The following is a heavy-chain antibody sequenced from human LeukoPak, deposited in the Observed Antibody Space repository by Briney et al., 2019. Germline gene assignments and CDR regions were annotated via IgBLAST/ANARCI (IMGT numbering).Heavy chain of an antibody. D-gene: IGHD3-22*01. V-gene: IGHV3-23*01. CDR1: GFTSSSYA. CDR2: ISGSGGST. CDR3: AKGPTSSSGPYPII. Sequence: GGSLRLSCAASGFTSSSYAMSWVRQAPGKGLEWVSAISGSGGSTYYTDSVKGRFTISRDNSKNTLYLQMNSLRAEDTAVYYCAKGPTSSSGPYPIIWGQGTMVTVSS. J-gene: IGHJ3*02.